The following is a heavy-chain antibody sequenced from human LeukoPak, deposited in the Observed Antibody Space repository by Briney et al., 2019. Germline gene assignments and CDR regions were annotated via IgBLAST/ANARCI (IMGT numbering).Heavy chain of an antibody. CDR1: GGTISSYY. Sequence: SQTLSLTCTVSGGTISSYYWNWIRQPPGKGLEWIGYIPSSGSTKYNPSLKSRVTISVDTSKNQFSLKLNSVTAADRAVYYCARWYSSGWAFDYWGQGTLVTVSS. D-gene: IGHD6-19*01. J-gene: IGHJ4*02. V-gene: IGHV4-4*08. CDR3: ARWYSSGWAFDY. CDR2: IPSSGST.